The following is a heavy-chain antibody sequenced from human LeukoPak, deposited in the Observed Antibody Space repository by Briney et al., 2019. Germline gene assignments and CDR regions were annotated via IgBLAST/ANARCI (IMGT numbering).Heavy chain of an antibody. CDR3: ARGGTITIFGVVRGYYFDY. D-gene: IGHD3-3*01. CDR2: INPSGGST. V-gene: IGHV1-46*01. J-gene: IGHJ4*02. Sequence: ASVKVSCKASGYTFTSYYMHWVRQAPGQGLEWMGIINPSGGSTSYAQKFQGRVTMTRDTSTSTVYMELSSLRSEDTAVYYCARGGTITIFGVVRGYYFDYWGQGTLVTVSS. CDR1: GYTFTSYY.